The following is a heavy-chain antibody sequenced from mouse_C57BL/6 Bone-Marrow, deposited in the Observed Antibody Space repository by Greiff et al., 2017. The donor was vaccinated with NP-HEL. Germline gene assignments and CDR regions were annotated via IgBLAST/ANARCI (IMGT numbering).Heavy chain of an antibody. CDR2: ISSGSSTI. Sequence: EVQLVESGGGLVKPGGSLKLSCAASGFTFSDYGMHWVRQAPEKGLEWVAYISSGSSTIYYADTVKGRFTISRDNAKNTLCLQMTSLRSEDTAMYYCARGVWAYWGQGTLVTVSA. J-gene: IGHJ3*01. CDR1: GFTFSDYG. V-gene: IGHV5-17*01. D-gene: IGHD2-10*02. CDR3: ARGVWAY.